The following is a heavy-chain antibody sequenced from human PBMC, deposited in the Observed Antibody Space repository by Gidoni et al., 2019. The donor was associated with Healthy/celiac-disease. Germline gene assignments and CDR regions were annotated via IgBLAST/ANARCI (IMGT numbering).Heavy chain of an antibody. CDR1: GFTFRSYA. CDR3: AKIPDYGDYS. J-gene: IGHJ4*02. Sequence: EVQLFASGVGLVQPGGSLILSCAASGFTFRSYAMSWVRQAPGKGLEWVSAIRGRGGSTYYADSVKGRFTISRDNSKNTLYLQMNSLRAEDTAVYYCAKIPDYGDYSWGQGTLVTVSS. D-gene: IGHD4-17*01. CDR2: IRGRGGST. V-gene: IGHV3-23*01.